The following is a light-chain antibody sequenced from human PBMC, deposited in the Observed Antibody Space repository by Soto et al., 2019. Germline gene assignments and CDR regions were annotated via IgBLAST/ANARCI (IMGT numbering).Light chain of an antibody. CDR1: QSVSSS. J-gene: IGKJ1*01. CDR3: QHYGRSPLT. Sequence: EIVMTQSPATLSVSPGERVTLSCRASQSVSSSLAWYQQNPGQAPRLLIYAASARATGIPDRFSGSGSGTDFTITISRMEPEDFALYYCQHYGRSPLTFGQGTKVDIK. CDR2: AAS. V-gene: IGKV3-20*01.